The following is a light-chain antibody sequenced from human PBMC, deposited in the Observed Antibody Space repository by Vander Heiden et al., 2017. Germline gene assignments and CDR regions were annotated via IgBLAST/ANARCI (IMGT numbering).Light chain of an antibody. V-gene: IGLV2-14*03. Sequence: QSALPQPASVSGSPGQSITISCTGTSSDVGGYNYVSWYQQRPGKAPKLMIYDVSTRPSGVSNRFSGSKSGNTASLTISGLQAEDEADYYCSAYTSSHTLVFGGGTKLTVL. CDR2: DVS. CDR3: SAYTSSHTLV. CDR1: SSDVGGYNY. J-gene: IGLJ3*02.